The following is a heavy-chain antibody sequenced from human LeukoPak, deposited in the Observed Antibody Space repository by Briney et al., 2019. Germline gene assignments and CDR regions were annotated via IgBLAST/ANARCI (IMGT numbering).Heavy chain of an antibody. V-gene: IGHV3-15*01. CDR2: IKSRTDGGTT. Sequence: PGGSLRLSCAASGFTFPNAWMSWLRQAPGKGLEWVGHIKSRTDGGTTDYAAPVKGRFTISRDDSKNTLYLQMNSLKTEDTAVYYCTTDPHPDFGVVIRYYGMDVWGQGTTVTVSS. CDR3: TTDPHPDFGVVIRYYGMDV. D-gene: IGHD3-3*01. CDR1: GFTFPNAW. J-gene: IGHJ6*02.